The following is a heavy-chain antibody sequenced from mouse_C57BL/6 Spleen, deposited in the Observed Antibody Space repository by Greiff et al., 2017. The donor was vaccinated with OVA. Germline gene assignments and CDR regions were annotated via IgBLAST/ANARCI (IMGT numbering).Heavy chain of an antibody. CDR3: ARGLRDYYGC. J-gene: IGHJ2*01. CDR1: GYAFSSSW. Sequence: QVQLQQSGPELVKPGASVKISCKASGYAFSSSWMNWVKQRPGKGLEWIGRIYPGDGDTNYNGKFKGKATLTADKSSSTDYRQLSSLASEDSAVYFCARGLRDYYGCWGKGTTLTVSS. D-gene: IGHD2-4*01. CDR2: IYPGDGDT. V-gene: IGHV1-82*01.